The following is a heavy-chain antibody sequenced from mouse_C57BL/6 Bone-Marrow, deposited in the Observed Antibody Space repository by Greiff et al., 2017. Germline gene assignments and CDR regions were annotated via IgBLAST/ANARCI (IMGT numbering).Heavy chain of an antibody. J-gene: IGHJ1*03. D-gene: IGHD1-1*01. Sequence: QVQLQQSGAELVRPGTSVKLSCKASGYTFTSYWMHWVKQRPGQGLEWIGVIDPSDSYTNYNQKFKGKATLTVDTSSSTAYMQLSSLTSEDSAVYYCASKGYYCSSGYFDVWGTGTTVTVSS. CDR2: IDPSDSYT. V-gene: IGHV1-59*01. CDR1: GYTFTSYW. CDR3: ASKGYYCSSGYFDV.